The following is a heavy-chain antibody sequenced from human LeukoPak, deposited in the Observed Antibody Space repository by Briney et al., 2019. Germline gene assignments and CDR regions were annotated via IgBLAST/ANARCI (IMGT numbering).Heavy chain of an antibody. CDR3: ARQRGSGGLDY. CDR1: RFTLSNYW. V-gene: IGHV3-7*01. D-gene: IGHD6-19*01. J-gene: IGHJ4*02. CDR2: IKQDGSET. Sequence: PGGSLRLSCAASRFTLSNYWMSWVRQAPGKGLEWVANIKQDGSETYYVDSVKGRFTISRDNAKNSLSLQMNSLRAEDTAVYYCARQRGSGGLDYWGQGTLVTVSS.